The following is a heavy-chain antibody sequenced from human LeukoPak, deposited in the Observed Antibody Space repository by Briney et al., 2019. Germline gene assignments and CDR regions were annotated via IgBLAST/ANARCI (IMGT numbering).Heavy chain of an antibody. CDR2: ISGTSGTI. D-gene: IGHD2-21*02. CDR3: AKRLGDQRAFDY. V-gene: IGHV3-23*01. CDR1: GFTFSSYA. J-gene: IGHJ4*02. Sequence: PGGSLRLSCAASGFTFSSYAMSSVRQAPGKRLEWVSGISGTSGTINYADPVKGRFTISRDNSKNTVYLQMNSLRAEDTAVYYCAKRLGDQRAFDYWGQGTLVTVSS.